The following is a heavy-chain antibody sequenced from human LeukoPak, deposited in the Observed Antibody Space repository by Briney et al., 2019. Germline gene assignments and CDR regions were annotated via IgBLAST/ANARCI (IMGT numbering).Heavy chain of an antibody. CDR2: IYHSGST. CDR3: ARDPYYYDSSGSQRGDAFDI. D-gene: IGHD3-22*01. Sequence: SETLSLTCTVSGYSISSGYYWGWIRQPPGKGLEWIGSIYHSGSTYYNPSLKSRVTISVDTPKNQFSLKLSSVTAADTAVYYCARDPYYYDSSGSQRGDAFDIWGQGTMVTVSS. V-gene: IGHV4-38-2*02. CDR1: GYSISSGYY. J-gene: IGHJ3*02.